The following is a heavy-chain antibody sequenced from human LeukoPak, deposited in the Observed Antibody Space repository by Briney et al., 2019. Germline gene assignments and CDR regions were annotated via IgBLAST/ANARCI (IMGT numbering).Heavy chain of an antibody. V-gene: IGHV4-38-2*02. CDR1: GYSISSGYF. D-gene: IGHD2-15*01. J-gene: IGHJ4*02. CDR2: IYNSGST. CDR3: ARTQRVVVVVAATPPRAFDY. Sequence: SETLSLTCTVSGYSISSGYFWGWIRQPPGKGLEWIGTIYNSGSTYYNASLESRVTISVDTSKNQFSLKLSSVTAADTAVYYCARTQRVVVVVAATPPRAFDYWGQGTLVTVSS.